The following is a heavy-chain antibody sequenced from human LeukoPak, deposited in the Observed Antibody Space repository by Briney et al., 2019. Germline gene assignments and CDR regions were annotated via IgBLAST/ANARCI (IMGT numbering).Heavy chain of an antibody. Sequence: PSETLSLTCAVSGGSISSSNWWSWVRQPPGKGLEWIGEIYHSGSTNYNPSLKSRVTISVDKSKNQFSLKLSSVTAADTAVYYCARAGSIEHYYYYGMDVWGQGTTVTVSS. J-gene: IGHJ6*02. CDR2: IYHSGST. D-gene: IGHD6-13*01. CDR1: GGSISSSNW. V-gene: IGHV4-4*02. CDR3: ARAGSIEHYYYYGMDV.